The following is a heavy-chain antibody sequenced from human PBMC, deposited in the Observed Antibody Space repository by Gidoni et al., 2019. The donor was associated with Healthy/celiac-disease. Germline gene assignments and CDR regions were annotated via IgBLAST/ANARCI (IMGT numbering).Heavy chain of an antibody. CDR2: INHSGST. J-gene: IGHJ6*02. CDR3: ARLTAYYYDSSGQGYGMDV. CDR1: GGSFSGYY. D-gene: IGHD3-22*01. V-gene: IGHV4-34*01. Sequence: QVQLQQWGAGLLKPSETLSLTCAVYGGSFSGYYWSWIRQPPGKGLEEIGEINHSGSTNYNPSLKSRVTISVDTAKNQFSLKLSSVTAADTAVYYCARLTAYYYDSSGQGYGMDVWGQGTTVTVSS.